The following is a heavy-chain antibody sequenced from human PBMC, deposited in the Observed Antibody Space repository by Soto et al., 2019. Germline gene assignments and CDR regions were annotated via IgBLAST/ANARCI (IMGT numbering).Heavy chain of an antibody. D-gene: IGHD2-21*01. J-gene: IGHJ4*02. CDR1: GYTFTNFG. CDR2: LSPNSGDT. CDR3: AREMWSPHGPQNFFDY. V-gene: IGHV1-18*01. Sequence: QVQLVQSAGEVKQPGASVRVSCKASGYTFTNFGITWVRQAPGQGLEGMGGLSPNSGDTRYAQNLQGRATMTTDKYKPTAYMELRSLTSDDTALYYCAREMWSPHGPQNFFDYWGQGALVSVSS.